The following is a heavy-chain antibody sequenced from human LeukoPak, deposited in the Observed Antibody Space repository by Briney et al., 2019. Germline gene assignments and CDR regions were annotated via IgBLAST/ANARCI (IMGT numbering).Heavy chain of an antibody. CDR2: ISWDGGST. D-gene: IGHD2-15*01. CDR1: GSTFDDYA. Sequence: GGSLRLSCAASGSTFDDYAMHWVRQAPGKGLEWVSLISWDGGSTYYADSVKGRFTISRDNSKNSLYLQMNSLRAEDTALYYCAKAYHPPGYCSGGSCYGSGDDAFDIWGQGTMVTVSS. V-gene: IGHV3-43D*03. J-gene: IGHJ3*02. CDR3: AKAYHPPGYCSGGSCYGSGDDAFDI.